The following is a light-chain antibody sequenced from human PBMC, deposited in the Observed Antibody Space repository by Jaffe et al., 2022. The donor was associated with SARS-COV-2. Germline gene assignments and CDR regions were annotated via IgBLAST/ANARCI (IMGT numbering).Light chain of an antibody. Sequence: QVVLTQSPSASASLGASVRLTCSLSSGHSHYAIAWHQQQPEKGPRYLMSLTSDGTHVKGDGIPDRFSGSSSGAERYLTISSLQSEDEGDYYCQTWGTGIRVFGGGTRLTVL. CDR3: QTWGTGIRV. CDR2: LTSDGTH. V-gene: IGLV4-69*01. CDR1: SGHSHYA. J-gene: IGLJ3*02.